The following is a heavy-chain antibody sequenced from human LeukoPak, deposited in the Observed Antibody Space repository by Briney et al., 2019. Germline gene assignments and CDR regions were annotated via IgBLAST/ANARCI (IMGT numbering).Heavy chain of an antibody. Sequence: SETLSLTCTVSGGSINSGSYYWSWIRQPAGKGLEWIGRIYTSGSTNYNPSLKSRVTISMDTSKNQFSLKLTSVTAADTAVYYCATGDYFYYYHYYMDVRGKGTTVTVSS. J-gene: IGHJ6*03. D-gene: IGHD2/OR15-2a*01. CDR2: IYTSGST. V-gene: IGHV4-61*02. CDR1: GGSINSGSYY. CDR3: ATGDYFYYYHYYMDV.